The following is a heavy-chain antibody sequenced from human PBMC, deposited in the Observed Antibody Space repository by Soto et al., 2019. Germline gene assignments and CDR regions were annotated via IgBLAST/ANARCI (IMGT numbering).Heavy chain of an antibody. J-gene: IGHJ4*02. Sequence: GGSLRLSCVGSGFIFSNYGMHWVRQAPGKGLEWVAFISYDGSDILYGDSVKGRFTISRDNSKSTLFLHMNRPTAEDTAIYFCAIVRVADSSLDHWGQGTLVTVSS. CDR1: GFIFSNYG. V-gene: IGHV3-30*02. CDR3: AIVRVADSSLDH. D-gene: IGHD3-10*02. CDR2: ISYDGSDI.